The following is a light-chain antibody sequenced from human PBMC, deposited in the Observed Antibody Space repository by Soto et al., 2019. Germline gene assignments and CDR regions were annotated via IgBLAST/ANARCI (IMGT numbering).Light chain of an antibody. CDR1: TSNIGRNT. V-gene: IGLV1-44*01. Sequence: QSVLTQSPSASGTPGQRVTISCSGGTSNIGRNTVNWYQQLPRTAPKLVIYSDNLRPAGVPDRFSGSKSGTSASLAISGLQSEDEADYYCAAWDDSLNAQLFGVGTKVTVL. J-gene: IGLJ2*01. CDR2: SDN. CDR3: AAWDDSLNAQL.